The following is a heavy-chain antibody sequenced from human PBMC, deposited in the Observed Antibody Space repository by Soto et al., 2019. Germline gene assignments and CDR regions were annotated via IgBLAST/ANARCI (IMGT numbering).Heavy chain of an antibody. V-gene: IGHV4-59*01. Sequence: SETLSLTCTVSGGSISSYYWSWIRQPPGKGLEWIEYIYYSGSTNYNPSLKSRVTISVDTSKNQFSLKLSSVTAADTAVYYCARDPGDYYYGMDVWGQGTTVTVSS. CDR3: ARDPGDYYYGMDV. D-gene: IGHD3-10*01. CDR2: IYYSGST. J-gene: IGHJ6*02. CDR1: GGSISSYY.